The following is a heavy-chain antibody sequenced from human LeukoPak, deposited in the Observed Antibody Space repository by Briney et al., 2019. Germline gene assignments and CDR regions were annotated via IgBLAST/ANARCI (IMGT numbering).Heavy chain of an antibody. J-gene: IGHJ4*02. CDR2: LCSDGRDP. Sequence: GGSLRLSCAASGFTFSNYWMHWVRQAPGKGLVWVSRLCSDGRDPSYADSVQGRFTISRDNAKNTLYMQMNSLRAEDTAVYYCARGVYEEDVNYWGQGTLVTVSS. D-gene: IGHD6-13*01. CDR1: GFTFSNYW. V-gene: IGHV3-74*01. CDR3: ARGVYEEDVNY.